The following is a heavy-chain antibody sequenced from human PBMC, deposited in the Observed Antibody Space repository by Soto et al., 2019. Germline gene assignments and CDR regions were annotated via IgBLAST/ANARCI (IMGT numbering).Heavy chain of an antibody. Sequence: EVQLLESGGGLVQPGGSLRLSCAASGFIFSNHAMTWVRQAPGKGLEWVASISGGGINTYYADSVKGRCTISRDNSKNTLYLQMNSLSAEDTATYYCGKDTKLIGWYYFGDWGQGTLGTVSS. V-gene: IGHV3-23*01. J-gene: IGHJ4*02. CDR2: ISGGGINT. D-gene: IGHD6-19*01. CDR1: GFIFSNHA. CDR3: GKDTKLIGWYYFGD.